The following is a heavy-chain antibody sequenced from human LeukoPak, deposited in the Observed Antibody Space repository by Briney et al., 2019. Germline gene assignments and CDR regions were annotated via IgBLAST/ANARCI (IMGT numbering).Heavy chain of an antibody. CDR2: ISSSGGST. CDR3: AKVWDTYYYDSSGSFDY. CDR1: GFTFSSYA. Sequence: GGSLRLSCAASGFTFSSYAMSWVRQAPGKGLEWVSAISSSGGSTYYADSVKGRFTISRDNSKNTLYLQMNSLRAEDTAVYYCAKVWDTYYYDSSGSFDYWGRGTLVTVSS. D-gene: IGHD3-22*01. V-gene: IGHV3-23*01. J-gene: IGHJ4*02.